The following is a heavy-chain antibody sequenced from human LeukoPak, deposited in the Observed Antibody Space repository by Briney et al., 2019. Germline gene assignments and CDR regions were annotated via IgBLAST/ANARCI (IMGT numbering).Heavy chain of an antibody. D-gene: IGHD3-10*01. CDR3: AIPRMRFGELRY. CDR1: GFTFSSYE. J-gene: IGHJ4*02. CDR2: INHSGST. Sequence: GSLRLSCAASGFTFSSYEMNWVRQAPGKGLEWIGEINHSGSTNYNPSLKSRVTISVDTSKNQFSLKLSSVTAADTAVYYCAIPRMRFGELRYWGQGTLVTVSS. V-gene: IGHV4-34*08.